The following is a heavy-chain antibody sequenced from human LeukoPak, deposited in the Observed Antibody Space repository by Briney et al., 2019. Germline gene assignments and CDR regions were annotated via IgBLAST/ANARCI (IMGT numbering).Heavy chain of an antibody. Sequence: SQTLSLTCTVSGGSISSGTYYWSWIRQHQGKGLEWIGYIYYSGSTSYNPSLKSRVTISVDTSKNQFSLKLSSVTAADTAMYYCARDLSNYDYIWGSYRATDAFDIWGQGTMVTVSS. V-gene: IGHV4-31*03. CDR1: GGSISSGTYY. CDR3: ARDLSNYDYIWGSYRATDAFDI. J-gene: IGHJ3*02. CDR2: IYYSGST. D-gene: IGHD3-16*02.